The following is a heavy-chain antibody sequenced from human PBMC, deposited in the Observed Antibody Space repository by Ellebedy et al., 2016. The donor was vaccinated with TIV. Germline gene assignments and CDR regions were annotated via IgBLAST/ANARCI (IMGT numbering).Heavy chain of an antibody. Sequence: GESLKISCAASGFTFSDYYMSWIRQAPGKGLEWVSYISSSGSTIYYADSVKGRFTISRDNAKNSLYLQMNSLRAEDTAVYYCARAVLVVPAAIIEDYFDYWGQGTLVTVSS. CDR2: ISSSGSTI. J-gene: IGHJ4*02. CDR1: GFTFSDYY. V-gene: IGHV3-11*01. CDR3: ARAVLVVPAAIIEDYFDY. D-gene: IGHD2-2*01.